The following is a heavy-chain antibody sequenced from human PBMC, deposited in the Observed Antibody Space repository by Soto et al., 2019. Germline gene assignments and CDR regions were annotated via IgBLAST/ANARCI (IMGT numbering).Heavy chain of an antibody. CDR3: ARDSGYSYAKGVYYYGMDV. CDR2: IYYSGST. J-gene: IGHJ6*02. D-gene: IGHD5-18*01. V-gene: IGHV4-59*01. CDR1: GGSISSYY. Sequence: QVQLQESGPGLVKPSETLSLTCTVSGGSISSYYWSWIRQPPGKGLEWIGYIYYSGSTNYNPSLKSRVTTSVDTSKTQFSLKLSSVTAADTAVYYCARDSGYSYAKGVYYYGMDVWGQGTTVTVSS.